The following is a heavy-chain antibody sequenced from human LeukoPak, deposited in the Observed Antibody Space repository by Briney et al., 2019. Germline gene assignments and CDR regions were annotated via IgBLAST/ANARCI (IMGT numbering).Heavy chain of an antibody. CDR1: GFTSSSYE. D-gene: IGHD3-22*01. J-gene: IGHJ4*02. CDR2: ISGSDSTI. V-gene: IGHV3-48*03. CDR3: ARDGYFYDSSGYYYVHYFDN. Sequence: GGSLRLSCAASGFTSSSYEMDWVRQAPGKGLEWVSYISGSDSTIYYADSVKGRFTISRDNAKNSLDLQMDSLRAEDTAVYYCARDGYFYDSSGYYYVHYFDNWGQGTLVTVSS.